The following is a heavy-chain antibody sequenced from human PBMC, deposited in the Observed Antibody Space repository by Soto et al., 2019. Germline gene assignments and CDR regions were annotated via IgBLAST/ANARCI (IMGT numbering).Heavy chain of an antibody. CDR2: IYHSGST. CDR3: AGYNWNYYFDP. CDR1: GYSISSGYY. D-gene: IGHD1-7*01. Sequence: SETLSLTCAVSGYSISSGYYWAWLRQPPGKGLEWIGHIYHSGSTIYNPSLKSRVTISIDTSKSQFSLNLNSMTAADTAVYYCAGYNWNYYFDPWGQGTLVTVSS. V-gene: IGHV4-38-2*01. J-gene: IGHJ5*02.